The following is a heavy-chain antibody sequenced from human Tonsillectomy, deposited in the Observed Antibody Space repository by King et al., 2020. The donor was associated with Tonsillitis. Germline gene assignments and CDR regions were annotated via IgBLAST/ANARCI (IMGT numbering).Heavy chain of an antibody. CDR2: INPKTGGT. V-gene: IGHV1-2*02. J-gene: IGHJ2*01. CDR1: GYTFTGHY. D-gene: IGHD4-17*01. Sequence: QLVQSGAEVKRPGASVKVSCKASGYTFTGHYMHWVRQAPGQGLEWMGWINPKTGGTNYAQNFQGRVTMTSDTSITTAYMDLRWLRSDDTAVYYCARDNGDYAPAWYFDLWGRGTLVTVSS. CDR3: ARDNGDYAPAWYFDL.